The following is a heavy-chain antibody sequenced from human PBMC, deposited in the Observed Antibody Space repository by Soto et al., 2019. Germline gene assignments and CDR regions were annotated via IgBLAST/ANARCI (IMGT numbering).Heavy chain of an antibody. J-gene: IGHJ6*02. V-gene: IGHV1-69*06. CDR1: GGTFSSYA. CDR2: IIPIFGTA. CDR3: ARDRTVPHYYGMDV. D-gene: IGHD6-6*01. Sequence: QVQLVQSGAEVKKPGSSVNVSCKASGGTFSSYAISWVRQAPGQGLEWMGGIIPIFGTANYAQKFQGRVTITADKSTSTAYMELSRLRSEDTAVYYCARDRTVPHYYGMDVWGQGTTVTVSS.